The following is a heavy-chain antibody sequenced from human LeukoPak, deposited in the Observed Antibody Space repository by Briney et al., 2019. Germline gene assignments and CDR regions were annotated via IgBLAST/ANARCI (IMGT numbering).Heavy chain of an antibody. D-gene: IGHD2-15*01. J-gene: IGHJ5*02. Sequence: ASVKVSCKASGYTLTAYYIYWVRQAPGQGLEWMGRINPNSGGTDYAQNFQGRVTMTRDTSISTAYMELSRRRSDDTAVYYCARGYCSGGTCYLVENWLDPWGQGTLVTVSS. CDR1: GYTLTAYY. CDR2: INPNSGGT. V-gene: IGHV1-2*06. CDR3: ARGYCSGGTCYLVENWLDP.